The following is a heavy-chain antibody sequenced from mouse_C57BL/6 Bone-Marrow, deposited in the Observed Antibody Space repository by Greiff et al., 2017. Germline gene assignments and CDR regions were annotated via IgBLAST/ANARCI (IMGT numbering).Heavy chain of an antibody. CDR3: ARHKINKVVECYAMDY. J-gene: IGHJ4*01. D-gene: IGHD1-1*01. CDR1: GFTFSSYT. V-gene: IGHV5-9*01. CDR2: ISGGGGDT. Sequence: EVQGVESGGGLVKPGGSLKLSCAASGFTFSSYTMSWVRQTPGKRLEWVATISGGGGDTYYPDSVKGRFTISRDNAKNTLYLQLSSLRSEDTALYYFARHKINKVVECYAMDYWGQGTSVTGSS.